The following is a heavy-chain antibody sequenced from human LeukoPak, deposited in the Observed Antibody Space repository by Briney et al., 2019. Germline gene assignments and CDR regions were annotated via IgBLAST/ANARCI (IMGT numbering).Heavy chain of an antibody. CDR3: ARVLFGSGSSLDY. D-gene: IGHD3-10*01. Sequence: PSETLSLTCTVSGGSISNGNWWSWVRQPPGKGLEWIGEIYHSGSTNYNPSLKTRVIISVDKSRNEFSLKLTSVTAADTAVYYCARVLFGSGSSLDYWGQGTLVTVSS. CDR1: GGSISNGNW. J-gene: IGHJ4*02. CDR2: IYHSGST. V-gene: IGHV4-4*02.